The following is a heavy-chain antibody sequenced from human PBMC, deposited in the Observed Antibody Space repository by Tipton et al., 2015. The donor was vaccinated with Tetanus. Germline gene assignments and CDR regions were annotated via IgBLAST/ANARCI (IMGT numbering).Heavy chain of an antibody. D-gene: IGHD5-24*01. CDR3: ARDLGRWLQFDSEPYAFDI. V-gene: IGHV4-34*01. J-gene: IGHJ3*02. Sequence: TLSLTCAVYGGSFSGYHWSWIRQPPGKGLEWIGEINHSGSTNYNPSLKSRVTISIDTPKNQFSLKLSSVTAADTAVYYCARDLGRWLQFDSEPYAFDIGGQGTMVTASS. CDR2: INHSGST. CDR1: GGSFSGYH.